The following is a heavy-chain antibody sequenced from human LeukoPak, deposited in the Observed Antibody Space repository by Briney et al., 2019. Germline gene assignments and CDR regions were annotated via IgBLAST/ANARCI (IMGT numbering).Heavy chain of an antibody. CDR2: ISSSSSYI. Sequence: GGSLRLSCAASGFTFSSYAMSWVRQAPGKGLEWVSSISSSSSYIYYADSVKGRFTISRDNAKNSLYLQMNSLRAEDTAVYYCARLKSFGDQSDYFDYWGQGTLVTVSS. CDR1: GFTFSSYA. CDR3: ARLKSFGDQSDYFDY. D-gene: IGHD3-10*01. V-gene: IGHV3-21*01. J-gene: IGHJ4*02.